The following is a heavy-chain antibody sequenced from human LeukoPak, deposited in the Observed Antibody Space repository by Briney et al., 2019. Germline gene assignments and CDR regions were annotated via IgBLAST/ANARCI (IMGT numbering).Heavy chain of an antibody. D-gene: IGHD6-19*01. CDR3: AREMGYSIGWYGKGEKYFDY. Sequence: GGSLRLSCAVSGITSSNYWMNWVRQAPGKGLEWVANVNQDGSEKYYADSVKGRITTSRDNAKNLVYLQMNSLRTEDTAVYYCAREMGYSIGWYGKGEKYFDYWGQGTLVTVSS. CDR2: VNQDGSEK. V-gene: IGHV3-7*01. J-gene: IGHJ4*02. CDR1: GITSSNYW.